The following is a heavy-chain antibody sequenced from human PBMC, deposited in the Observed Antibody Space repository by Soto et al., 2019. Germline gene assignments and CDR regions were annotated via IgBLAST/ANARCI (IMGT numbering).Heavy chain of an antibody. CDR3: AREYSSSWDDYYFDY. D-gene: IGHD6-13*01. J-gene: IGHJ4*02. V-gene: IGHV4-30-4*01. Sequence: SETLSLTCTVSGGSISSGDYYRSWIRQPPGKGLEWIGYIYYSGSTYYNPSLKSRVTISVDTSKSQFSLKLSSVTAADTAVYYCAREYSSSWDDYYFDYWGQGTLVTVSS. CDR1: GGSISSGDYY. CDR2: IYYSGST.